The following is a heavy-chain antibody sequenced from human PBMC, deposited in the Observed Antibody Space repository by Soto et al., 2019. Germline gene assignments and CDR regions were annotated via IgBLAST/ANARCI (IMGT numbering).Heavy chain of an antibody. CDR3: AREGYCGGDCYHNYYYYGMDV. CDR2: IIPIFGTA. Sequence: SVKVSCKASGGTFSSYAISWVRQAPGQGLEWMGGIIPIFGTANYAQKFQGRVTITADESTSTAYMELSSLRSEDTAVYYCAREGYCGGDCYHNYYYYGMDVWGQGTTVTVSS. J-gene: IGHJ6*02. V-gene: IGHV1-69*13. CDR1: GGTFSSYA. D-gene: IGHD2-21*02.